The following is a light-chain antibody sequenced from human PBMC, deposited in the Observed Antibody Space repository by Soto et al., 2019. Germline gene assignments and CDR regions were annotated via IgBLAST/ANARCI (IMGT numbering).Light chain of an antibody. J-gene: IGLJ1*01. CDR3: SSYAGSNQGV. CDR2: EVS. V-gene: IGLV2-8*01. CDR1: SSDVGGYNY. Sequence: QSALPQPPSASGSPGQSVTISCTGTSSDVGGYNYVSWYQQHPGKAPKLMIYEVSKRPSGVPDRFSGSKSGNTASLTVSGLQAEDEADYYCSSYAGSNQGVFGTGTKLTVL.